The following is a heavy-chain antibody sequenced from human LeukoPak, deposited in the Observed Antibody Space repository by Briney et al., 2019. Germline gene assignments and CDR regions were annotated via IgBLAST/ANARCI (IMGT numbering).Heavy chain of an antibody. CDR2: IYYSGST. Sequence: PSETLSLTCTVSGGSISSYYWSWIRQPPGKGLEWIGYIYYSGSTNYNPSLKSRVTISVDTSKNQFSLKLSSVTAADTAVYYCAKSAFIAVAGTESYYYGMDVWGQGTTVTVSS. V-gene: IGHV4-59*01. CDR1: GGSISSYY. CDR3: AKSAFIAVAGTESYYYGMDV. D-gene: IGHD6-19*01. J-gene: IGHJ6*02.